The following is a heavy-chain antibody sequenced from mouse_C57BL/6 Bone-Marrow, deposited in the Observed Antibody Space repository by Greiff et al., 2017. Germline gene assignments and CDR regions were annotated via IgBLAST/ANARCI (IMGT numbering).Heavy chain of an antibody. J-gene: IGHJ3*01. D-gene: IGHD3-2*02. CDR3: AREDSSGYLFAY. V-gene: IGHV1-64*01. CDR1: GYTFTSYW. Sequence: QVQLQQPGAELVKPGASVKLSCKASGYTFTSYWMHWVKQRPGQGLEWIGMIHPNSGSTNYNEKFKSKATLTVDKSSSTAYMQLSSLPSEDSAVYYCAREDSSGYLFAYWGQGTLVTVSA. CDR2: IHPNSGST.